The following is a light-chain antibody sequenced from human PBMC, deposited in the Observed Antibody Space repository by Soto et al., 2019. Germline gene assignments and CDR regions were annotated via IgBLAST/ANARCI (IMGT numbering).Light chain of an antibody. CDR1: QSVSSSY. CDR3: QQSNNRPRT. CDR2: GAS. J-gene: IGKJ1*01. V-gene: IGKV3D-15*01. Sequence: PGERVTLSCRASQSVSSSYLTWYQQNPGQAPRLLIYGASTRATGIPARFSGSGSGTEFTLTISSLQSEDFAVYYCQQSNNRPRTCGQGTKWIS.